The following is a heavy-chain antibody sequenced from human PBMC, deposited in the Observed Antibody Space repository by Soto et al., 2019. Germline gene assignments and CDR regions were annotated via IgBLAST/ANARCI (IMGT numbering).Heavy chain of an antibody. Sequence: PSQTLSLTCAISGDSVSSKSAAWNWIRQSPSRGLEWLGRTYYRSKWYNDYAVSVKSRITINPDTSKNQFSLQLNSVTPEDTAVYYCARAMEFVPAGYGDYVYYYYYYYMDVWGKGTTVTVSS. CDR2: TYYRSKWYN. CDR3: ARAMEFVPAGYGDYVYYYYYYYMDV. CDR1: GDSVSSKSAA. V-gene: IGHV6-1*01. J-gene: IGHJ6*03. D-gene: IGHD4-17*01.